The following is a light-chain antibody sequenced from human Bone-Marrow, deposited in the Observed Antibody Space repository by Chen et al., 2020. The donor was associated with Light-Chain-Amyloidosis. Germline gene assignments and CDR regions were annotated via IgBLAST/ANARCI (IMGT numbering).Light chain of an antibody. Sequence: DIQMTQSPYTLSASVGDRVTITCRDSQSINNWLVWYQQKPGKAPNLLIYKASNLQRGVPSRFSGSGSGTEFTLTINCLQPEDLTTYYCQQYSSYSFTFGQGTKLVLK. CDR1: QSINNW. J-gene: IGKJ2*01. V-gene: IGKV1-5*03. CDR2: KAS. CDR3: QQYSSYSFT.